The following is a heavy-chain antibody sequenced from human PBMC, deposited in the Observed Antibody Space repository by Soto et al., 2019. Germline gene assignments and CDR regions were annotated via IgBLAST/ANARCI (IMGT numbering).Heavy chain of an antibody. CDR1: GGTFSSYA. CDR3: ARDRPDYYDSSGYYFFDY. D-gene: IGHD3-22*01. Sequence: QVQLVQSGAEVKKPGSSVKVSCKASGGTFSSYAISWVRQAPGQGLEWMGGIIPIFGTANYAQKFQGRVTITADESTSTAYMELSSLRSEDTAVYYCARDRPDYYDSSGYYFFDYWGQGTLVTVSS. V-gene: IGHV1-69*12. J-gene: IGHJ4*02. CDR2: IIPIFGTA.